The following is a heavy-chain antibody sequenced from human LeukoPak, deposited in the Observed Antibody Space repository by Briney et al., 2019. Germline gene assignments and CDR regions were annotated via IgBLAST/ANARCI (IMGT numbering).Heavy chain of an antibody. D-gene: IGHD6-6*01. CDR3: ARSSYSSSSSV. J-gene: IGHJ3*01. Sequence: GGSLRLSCAVSGFTFSGFWMSRSRQAPGKGLEWVASINSDGSEGYYADVVKGRFTISRDNAKNSLYLQINSLRAEDTAVYYCARSSYSSSSSVWGQGTMVSVSS. V-gene: IGHV3-7*03. CDR2: INSDGSEG. CDR1: GFTFSGFW.